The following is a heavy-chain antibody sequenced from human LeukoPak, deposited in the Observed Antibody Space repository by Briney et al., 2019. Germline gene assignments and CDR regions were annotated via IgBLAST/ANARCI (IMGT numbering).Heavy chain of an antibody. D-gene: IGHD3-10*02. V-gene: IGHV3-21*01. CDR2: ISSSGDYR. Sequence: GGSLRLSCTVSGFSFRMFSMNWVRQAPGKGLEWVASISSSGDYRYYADSVKGRFTISRDNAKNSLYLQMNSLRAEDTAVYYCAELGITMIGGVWGKGTTVTISS. J-gene: IGHJ6*04. CDR1: GFSFRMFS. CDR3: AELGITMIGGV.